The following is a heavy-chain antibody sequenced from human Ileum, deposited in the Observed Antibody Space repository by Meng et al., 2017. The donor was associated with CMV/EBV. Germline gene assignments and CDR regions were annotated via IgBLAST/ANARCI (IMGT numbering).Heavy chain of an antibody. D-gene: IGHD6-13*01. V-gene: IGHV1-69*10. CDR1: GGTFSSYA. CDR3: ARGAAAGRLYDY. Sequence: CKASGGTFSSYAISWVRQAPGQGLEWMGGSIPILGIANYAQKFQGRVTITADKSTSTAYMELSSLRSEDTAVYYCARGAAAGRLYDYWGQGTLVTVSS. CDR2: SIPILGIA. J-gene: IGHJ4*02.